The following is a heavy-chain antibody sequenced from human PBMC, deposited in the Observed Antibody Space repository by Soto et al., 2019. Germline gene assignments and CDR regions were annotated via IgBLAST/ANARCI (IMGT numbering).Heavy chain of an antibody. V-gene: IGHV3-21*01. D-gene: IGHD3-10*01. Sequence: GGSLRLSCAASGFTFSSYSMNWVRQAPGKGLEWVSSISSSSSYIYYADSVKGRFTISRDNAKNSLYLQMNSLRAEDTAVYYCARPIEITMVRGPMDVWGQGTTVTVSS. CDR1: GFTFSSYS. CDR3: ARPIEITMVRGPMDV. CDR2: ISSSSSYI. J-gene: IGHJ6*02.